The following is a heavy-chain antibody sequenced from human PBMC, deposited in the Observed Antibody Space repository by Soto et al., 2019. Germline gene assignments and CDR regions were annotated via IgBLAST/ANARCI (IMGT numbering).Heavy chain of an antibody. D-gene: IGHD4-17*01. Sequence: XSLKLSCKASGYAFTSYYMHWVRQAPGQGLEWMGIINPSGGSTSYAQKFQGRVTMTRDTSTSTVYMELSSLRSEDTAVYYCARQGHYGGDYWAQGNLVTVSS. CDR2: INPSGGST. CDR3: ARQGHYGGDY. CDR1: GYAFTSYY. V-gene: IGHV1-46*01. J-gene: IGHJ4*02.